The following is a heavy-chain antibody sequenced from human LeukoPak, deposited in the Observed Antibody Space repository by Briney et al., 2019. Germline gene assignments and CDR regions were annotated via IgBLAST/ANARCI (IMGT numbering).Heavy chain of an antibody. CDR3: ARGSGWYIPYFDY. J-gene: IGHJ4*02. Sequence: SETLSLTCAVYGGSFSGYYWSWIRQPPGKGLEWIGEINHSGSTNYNPSLKSRVTISVDTSKNQFSLKLSSVTAADTAVYYCARGSGWYIPYFDYWGQGTLVTVSS. D-gene: IGHD6-19*01. CDR2: INHSGST. CDR1: GGSFSGYY. V-gene: IGHV4-34*01.